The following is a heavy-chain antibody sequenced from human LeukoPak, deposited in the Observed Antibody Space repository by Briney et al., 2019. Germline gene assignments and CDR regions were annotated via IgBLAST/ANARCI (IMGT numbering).Heavy chain of an antibody. CDR1: GFTFSSFG. J-gene: IGHJ6*03. CDR3: ARGPPRGKYYYMDV. CDR2: IGTASDT. Sequence: GGSLRLSCAASGFTFSSFGMHWVRQPTGQGLEWVSTIGTASDTYYPGSVEGRFTLSRDNAKNSLYPQMNSLTAGDTAVYYCARGPPRGKYYYMDVWGKGTTVTVSS. V-gene: IGHV3-13*01. D-gene: IGHD1-1*01.